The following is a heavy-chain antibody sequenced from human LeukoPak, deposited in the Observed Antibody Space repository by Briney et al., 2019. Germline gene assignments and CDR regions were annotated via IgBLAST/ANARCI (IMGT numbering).Heavy chain of an antibody. CDR1: AFTFSTYS. V-gene: IGHV3-21*01. J-gene: IGHJ4*02. Sequence: KTAGSLRPSCAASAFTFSTYSMNWVRHAPGKGLEWVSSISSSSSYIYYADSVKGRFTISRDNAKNSLYLQMNSLRAEATAVYYCAREIMVRGVTSYYFDYWGQGTLVTVSS. CDR3: AREIMVRGVTSYYFDY. D-gene: IGHD3-10*01. CDR2: ISSSSSYI.